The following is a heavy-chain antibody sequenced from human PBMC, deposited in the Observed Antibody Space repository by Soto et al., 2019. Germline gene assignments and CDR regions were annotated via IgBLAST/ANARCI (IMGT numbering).Heavy chain of an antibody. V-gene: IGHV3-23*01. D-gene: IGHD5-12*01. Sequence: EVQLLESGGGLVQPGGSLRLSCAASGFTFFNYAMNWVRQAPGKGLEWVSGISDSGGTTYYADSVKGRFTISRDNSKNTLFLQMNGLRDEDTAVYFCARPDRDGYNYDYWGQGTLVTVSS. CDR2: ISDSGGTT. J-gene: IGHJ4*01. CDR1: GFTFFNYA. CDR3: ARPDRDGYNYDY.